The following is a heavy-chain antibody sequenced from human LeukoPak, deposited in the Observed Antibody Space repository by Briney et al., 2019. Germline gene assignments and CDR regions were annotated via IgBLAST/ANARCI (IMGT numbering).Heavy chain of an antibody. Sequence: ASVKVSCKASGYTFTNYGISWVRQAPGQGLEWMGLISVFYGHTNYSQNFQGRLTMTTHTSTSTAYLELRSLRSDDTAVYYCVREVSAANAGYMDVWGTGTTVTVSS. J-gene: IGHJ6*03. CDR2: ISVFYGHT. CDR3: VREVSAANAGYMDV. V-gene: IGHV1-18*01. CDR1: GYTFTNYG. D-gene: IGHD6-13*01.